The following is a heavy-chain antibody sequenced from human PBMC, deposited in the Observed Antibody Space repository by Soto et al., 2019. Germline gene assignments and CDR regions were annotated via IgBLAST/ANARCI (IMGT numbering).Heavy chain of an antibody. CDR1: GGSISSSNW. J-gene: IGHJ4*02. V-gene: IGHV4-4*02. CDR2: IYHSGST. D-gene: IGHD6-13*01. Sequence: SETLSLTCAVSGGSISSSNWWSWVRQPPGKGLEWIGEIYHSGSTNYNPSLKSRVTISVDKSKNQFSLKLSSVTAADTAVYYCARAQDSSSWGSFDYWGQGTLVTVSS. CDR3: ARAQDSSSWGSFDY.